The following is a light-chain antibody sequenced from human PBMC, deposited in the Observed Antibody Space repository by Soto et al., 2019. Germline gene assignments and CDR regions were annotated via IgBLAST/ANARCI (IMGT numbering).Light chain of an antibody. CDR2: EVS. CDR1: SSDVGGYNY. CDR3: SSYAGSNIVV. J-gene: IGLJ2*01. V-gene: IGLV2-8*01. Sequence: QSALTQPPSASGSPGQSVTISCTGTSSDVGGYNYVSWYQVHPGKAPKLLIFEVSKRPSGVPDRFSGSKSGNTASLTVSGLQAEDEADYYCSSYAGSNIVVFGGGTKVTVL.